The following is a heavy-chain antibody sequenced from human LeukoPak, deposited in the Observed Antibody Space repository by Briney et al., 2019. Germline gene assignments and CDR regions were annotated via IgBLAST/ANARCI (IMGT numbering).Heavy chain of an antibody. D-gene: IGHD3-3*01. V-gene: IGHV4-61*01. Sequence: SETLSLTCSVSGASLTRPTYYQWSWIRQPPGKGLELIGSLFSTGSATLNPSLKSRVTMSLDTSKSQFSLKLSSVTAEDSAVYYCARFKSGGFSYFDSWGQGTLVTVSS. CDR1: GASLTRPTYY. CDR2: LFSTGSA. CDR3: ARFKSGGFSYFDS. J-gene: IGHJ4*02.